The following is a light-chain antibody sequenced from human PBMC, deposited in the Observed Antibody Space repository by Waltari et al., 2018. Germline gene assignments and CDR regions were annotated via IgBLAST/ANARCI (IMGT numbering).Light chain of an antibody. CDR2: DVN. Sequence: QPPFGSGSPGRWSTNPRPRPSRALSRPYSCPWFQQHPGKAPKLVIYDVNKRPSGISDRFSGSKSASTASLTISGLQAEDEADYYCSSYTSSSTVVFGGGTKLTVL. CDR3: SSYTSSSTVV. V-gene: IGLV2-14*03. J-gene: IGLJ2*01. CDR1: SRALSRPYS.